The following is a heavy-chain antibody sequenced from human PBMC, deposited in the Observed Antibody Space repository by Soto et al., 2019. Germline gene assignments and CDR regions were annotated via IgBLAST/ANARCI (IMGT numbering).Heavy chain of an antibody. CDR2: IKPDGSDR. Sequence: GGSLRLSCAVSGFTFSNYWMSWVRQAPGKGLEWVANIKPDGSDRYYVDSVKGRLTISRDNAEKSLYLQMNSLRAEDTAVYYCARDHAVAATDYWGQGALVTVSS. V-gene: IGHV3-7*01. D-gene: IGHD6-13*01. J-gene: IGHJ4*02. CDR1: GFTFSNYW. CDR3: ARDHAVAATDY.